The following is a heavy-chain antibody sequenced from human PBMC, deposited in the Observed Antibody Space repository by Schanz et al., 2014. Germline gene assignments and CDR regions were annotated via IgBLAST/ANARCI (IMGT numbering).Heavy chain of an antibody. J-gene: IGHJ4*02. CDR3: AKDAENTAMITDYFDY. V-gene: IGHV3-23*04. D-gene: IGHD5-18*01. CDR2: INTGGDST. CDR1: GFTFSTYA. Sequence: EVQLVQSGGGLVKPGGSLRLSCAASGFTFSTYAMAWVRQAPGKGLEWVSSINTGGDSTYYADSVRGRFTMSRDNSKNTLYLQMNSLRAGDAAVYYCAKDAENTAMITDYFDYWGQGTLVTVSS.